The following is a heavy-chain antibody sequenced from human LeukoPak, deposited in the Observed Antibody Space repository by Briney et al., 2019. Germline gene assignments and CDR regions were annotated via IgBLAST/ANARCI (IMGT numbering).Heavy chain of an antibody. CDR2: IYTRGST. V-gene: IGHV4-4*07. Sequence: SETLSLTCTGSGGSLSSYYWSWIRQPARKGLEWIGRIYTRGSTNYNPSLKSRVTMSVDTSKNQFSLKLSSVTAADTAVYYCARRFRGSGSYYNDAFDIWGQGTMVTVSS. CDR1: GGSLSSYY. D-gene: IGHD3-10*01. CDR3: ARRFRGSGSYYNDAFDI. J-gene: IGHJ3*02.